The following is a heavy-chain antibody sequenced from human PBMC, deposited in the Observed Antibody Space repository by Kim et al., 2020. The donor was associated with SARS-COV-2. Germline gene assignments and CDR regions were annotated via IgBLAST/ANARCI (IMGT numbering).Heavy chain of an antibody. CDR1: GFTFSSYG. V-gene: IGHV3-33*06. CDR3: AKPVVQAATLLVYFDY. CDR2: IWYGGSNK. D-gene: IGHD2-2*01. Sequence: GGSLRLSCAASGFTFSSYGMHWVRQAPGKGLEWVSVIWYGGSNKYYADSVKGRFTISRDNSKNTLYLQMNSLRAEDTAVYYCAKPVVQAATLLVYFDYWGQGTRVTVTS. J-gene: IGHJ4*02.